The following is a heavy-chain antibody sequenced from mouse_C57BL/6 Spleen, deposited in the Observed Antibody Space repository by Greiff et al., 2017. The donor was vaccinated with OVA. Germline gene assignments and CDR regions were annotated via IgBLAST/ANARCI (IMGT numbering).Heavy chain of an antibody. J-gene: IGHJ3*01. D-gene: IGHD3-2*02. CDR1: GFTFSSYA. CDR3: ARGETAQATGFAY. CDR2: ISDGGSYT. Sequence: EVKLMESGGGLVKPGGSLKLSCAASGFTFSSYAMSWVRQTPEKRLEWVATISDGGSYTYYPDNVKGRFTISRDNAKNNLYLQMSHLKSEDTAMYYCARGETAQATGFAYWGQGTLVTVSA. V-gene: IGHV5-4*03.